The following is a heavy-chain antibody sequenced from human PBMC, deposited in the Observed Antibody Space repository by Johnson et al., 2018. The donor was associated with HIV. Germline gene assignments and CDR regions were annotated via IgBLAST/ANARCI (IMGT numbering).Heavy chain of an antibody. CDR3: PTVTGTYRTFDI. Sequence: VQLVESGGGVVQPGRSLRLSCAASGFTFSSFAMHWVRQTPGKGLEWVGRIKSKTDGGTTDYAAPVKGRFTISRDDSKNMLYLQMNSLKTEETAVYYCPTVTGTYRTFDIWGQGTMVTISS. V-gene: IGHV3-15*01. D-gene: IGHD3-16*02. CDR1: GFTFSSFA. J-gene: IGHJ3*02. CDR2: IKSKTDGGTT.